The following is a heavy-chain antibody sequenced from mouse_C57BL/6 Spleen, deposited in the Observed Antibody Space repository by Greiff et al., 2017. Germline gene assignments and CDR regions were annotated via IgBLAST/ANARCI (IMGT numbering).Heavy chain of an antibody. J-gene: IGHJ2*01. CDR1: GYSITSGYY. CDR3: ARDVTPLDY. D-gene: IGHD2-1*01. CDR2: ISYDGSN. Sequence: DVQLVESGPGLVKPSQSLSLTCSVTGYSITSGYYWNWIRQFPGNKLEWMGYISYDGSNNYNPSLKNRISITRDTSKNQFFLKLNSVTTEDTATYYCARDVTPLDYWGQGTTLTVSS. V-gene: IGHV3-6*01.